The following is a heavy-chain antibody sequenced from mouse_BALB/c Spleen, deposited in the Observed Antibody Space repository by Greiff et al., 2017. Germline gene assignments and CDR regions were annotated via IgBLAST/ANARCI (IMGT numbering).Heavy chain of an antibody. D-gene: IGHD3-3*01. CDR2: ISYDGSN. CDR1: GYSITSGYY. Sequence: EVKLQESGPGLVKPSQSLSLTCSVTGYSITSGYYWNWIRQFPGNKLEWMGYISYDGSNNYNPSLKNRISITRDTSKNQFFLKLNSVTTEDTATYYCARTTGRVWYFDVWGAGTTVTVSS. J-gene: IGHJ1*01. V-gene: IGHV3-6*02. CDR3: ARTTGRVWYFDV.